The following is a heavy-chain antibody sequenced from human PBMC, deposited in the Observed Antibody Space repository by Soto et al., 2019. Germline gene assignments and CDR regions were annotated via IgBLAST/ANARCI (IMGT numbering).Heavy chain of an antibody. CDR3: VRSSGFLQY. Sequence: QPGGSLRLSCAASGFTFSSYWMHWVRQAPGKGLVWVSLINTDGSTTTYADSVKGRFTISRDNAKNTLYLQMNSLRAEDTAVYFCVRSSGFLQYWGQGAPVTVSS. CDR2: INTDGSTT. D-gene: IGHD3-22*01. CDR1: GFTFSSYW. J-gene: IGHJ4*02. V-gene: IGHV3-74*01.